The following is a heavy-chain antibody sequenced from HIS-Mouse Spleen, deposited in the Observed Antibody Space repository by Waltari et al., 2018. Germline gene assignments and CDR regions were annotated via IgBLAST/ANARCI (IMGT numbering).Heavy chain of an antibody. CDR3: ARAKLAYCGGDCYPGGMDV. V-gene: IGHV3-13*01. D-gene: IGHD2-21*02. CDR1: GFTFSSYD. J-gene: IGHJ6*02. CDR2: IGTAGDT. Sequence: GLVQPGGSLRLSCAASGFTFSSYDMHWVRQATGKGLEWVSAIGTAGDTYYPGSVKGRFTISRENAKNSLYLQMNSLRAGDTAVYYCARAKLAYCGGDCYPGGMDVWGQGTTVTVSS.